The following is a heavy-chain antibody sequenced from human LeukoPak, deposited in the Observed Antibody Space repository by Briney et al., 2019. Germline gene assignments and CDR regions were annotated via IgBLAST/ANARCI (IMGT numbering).Heavy chain of an antibody. V-gene: IGHV5-51*01. Sequence: GESLKISCKASGYSFSSHWIGWVRQRPGKGLEWMGIITPRDSDTTYSPSFQGQVTISADRSIRTAYLQWRSLKASDTAMYYCARQIYYYGSVRFDPWGQGTLVTVSS. D-gene: IGHD3-10*01. J-gene: IGHJ5*02. CDR1: GYSFSSHW. CDR2: ITPRDSDT. CDR3: ARQIYYYGSVRFDP.